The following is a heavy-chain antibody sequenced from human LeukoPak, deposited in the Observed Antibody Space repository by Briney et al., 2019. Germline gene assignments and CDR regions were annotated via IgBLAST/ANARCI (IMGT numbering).Heavy chain of an antibody. CDR1: GSIFTSYW. CDR3: ARLADGGSYYLY. Sequence: GASLQISCKGSGSIFTSYWIGWVRPLPGKGLEWMGIIYPGDSDTRYSPSFQGQVTISANKSISTAYLQWSSLKASDTAMYYCARLADGGSYYLYWGQGTLVTVSS. J-gene: IGHJ4*02. CDR2: IYPGDSDT. D-gene: IGHD1-26*01. V-gene: IGHV5-51*01.